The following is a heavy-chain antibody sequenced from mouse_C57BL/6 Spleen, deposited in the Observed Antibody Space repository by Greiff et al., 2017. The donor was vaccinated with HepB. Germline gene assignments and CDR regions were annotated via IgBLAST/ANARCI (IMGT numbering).Heavy chain of an antibody. CDR2: IDPSDSYT. CDR1: GYTFTSYW. J-gene: IGHJ4*01. V-gene: IGHV1-50*01. Sequence: QVQLQQPGAELVKPGASVKLSCKASGYTFTSYWMQWVKQRPGQGLEWIGDIDPSDSYTNYNQKFKGKATLTVDTSSSTAYMQLSSLTSEDSAVYYCARGGNSDSNYVGYAMDYWGQGTSVTVSS. CDR3: ARGGNSDSNYVGYAMDY. D-gene: IGHD2-5*01.